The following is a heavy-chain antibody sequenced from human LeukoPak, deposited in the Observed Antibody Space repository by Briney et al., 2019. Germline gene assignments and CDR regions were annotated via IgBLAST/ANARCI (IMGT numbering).Heavy chain of an antibody. CDR1: GGSISSGSYY. Sequence: SETLSLTCTVPGGSISSGSYYWSWIRQPAGKGLEWIGRIYTSGSTNYNPSLKSRVTISVDTSKNQFSLKLSSVTAADTAVYYCARVRPEITIFGVVMIFDYWGQGTLVTVSS. J-gene: IGHJ4*02. CDR3: ARVRPEITIFGVVMIFDY. V-gene: IGHV4-61*02. D-gene: IGHD3-3*01. CDR2: IYTSGST.